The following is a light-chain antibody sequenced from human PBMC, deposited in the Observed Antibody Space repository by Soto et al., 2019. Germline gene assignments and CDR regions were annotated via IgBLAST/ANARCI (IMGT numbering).Light chain of an antibody. V-gene: IGKV3-15*01. CDR2: GAS. Sequence: EMVMTQSPATLSVSPGERATLSCRASQSVSSNLAWYQQKPGQAPRLLSYGASTRATGIPTRFSGSGSGTDFTITISSLQSEDSAVYYCQQYNNWPPSTFSQATKVYIK. J-gene: IGKJ1*01. CDR3: QQYNNWPPST. CDR1: QSVSSN.